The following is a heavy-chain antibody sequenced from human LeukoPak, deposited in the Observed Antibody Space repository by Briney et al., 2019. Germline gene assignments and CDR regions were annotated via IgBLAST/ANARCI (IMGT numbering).Heavy chain of an antibody. J-gene: IGHJ4*02. D-gene: IGHD6-13*01. CDR2: IKQDGSEK. Sequence: GGSLRLSCAASGFTFSSYWMSWVRQAPGKGLEWVANIKQDGSEKYYVDSVKGRFTISRDNSKNTLYPQMNSLRAEDTAVYYCAKYSQQQLDPYFDYWGQGTLVTVSS. CDR3: AKYSQQQLDPYFDY. CDR1: GFTFSSYW. V-gene: IGHV3-7*03.